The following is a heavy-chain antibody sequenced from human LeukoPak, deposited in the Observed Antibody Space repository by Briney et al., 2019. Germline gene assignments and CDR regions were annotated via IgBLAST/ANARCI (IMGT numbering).Heavy chain of an antibody. J-gene: IGHJ5*02. CDR1: GFSFSSYW. CDR3: AKGYAAYQP. CDR2: INQDGSGK. Sequence: GGSLRLSCTASGFSFSSYWMSWVRQAPGKGLEWVANINQDGSGKYYVDSLKGRFTISRDNPKNSLNLQMNSLRAEDTAVYYCAKGYAAYQPWGQGTLVTVSS. D-gene: IGHD2-2*01. V-gene: IGHV3-7*01.